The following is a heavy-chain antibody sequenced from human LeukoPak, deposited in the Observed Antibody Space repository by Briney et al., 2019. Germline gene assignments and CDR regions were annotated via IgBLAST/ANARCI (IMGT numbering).Heavy chain of an antibody. J-gene: IGHJ4*02. CDR2: IYYSGYT. CDR3: ARGADIVTGYYLDY. CDR1: GGSISSGDYY. V-gene: IGHV4-30-4*01. D-gene: IGHD3-9*01. Sequence: SQTLSLTCTVSGGSISSGDYYWSWIRQPPGKGLEWIGYIYYSGYTYYNPSLKSRLTILVDTSKNKFSLRLNFVTAADTAVYYCARGADIVTGYYLDYWGQGTLVTVSS.